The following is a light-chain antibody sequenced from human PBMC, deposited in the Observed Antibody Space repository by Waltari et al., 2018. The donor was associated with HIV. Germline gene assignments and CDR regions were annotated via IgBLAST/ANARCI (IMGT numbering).Light chain of an antibody. V-gene: IGKV1-33*01. CDR2: GAS. CDR1: QDIGNH. Sequence: DILMTQSPPSLSASVGGKVTITCRASQDIGNHLSWYRQKSGRAPELLTYGASFLESGVPSKFSGRGSGTTFIFTINSLQPEDSATYYCQQFTSLPITFGPGTTVDIK. CDR3: QQFTSLPIT. J-gene: IGKJ3*01.